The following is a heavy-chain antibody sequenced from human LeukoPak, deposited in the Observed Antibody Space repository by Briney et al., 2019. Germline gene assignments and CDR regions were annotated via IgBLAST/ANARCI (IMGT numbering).Heavy chain of an antibody. V-gene: IGHV4-59*08. Sequence: SETLSLTCTVSGGSISSYYWSWVRQPPGKGLEWIGYIYYSGSTNYNTYLKSRVTISVETSKKQFSLNLSSVSAADTAVYYCARFSTSYYDFWSGYYNTWYFDYWGQGTLVTVSS. CDR2: IYYSGST. CDR3: ARFSTSYYDFWSGYYNTWYFDY. CDR1: GGSISSYY. D-gene: IGHD3-3*01. J-gene: IGHJ4*02.